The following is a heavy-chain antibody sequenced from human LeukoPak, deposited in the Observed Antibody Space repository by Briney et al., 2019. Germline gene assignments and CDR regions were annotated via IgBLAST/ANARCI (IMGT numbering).Heavy chain of an antibody. V-gene: IGHV3-21*01. CDR2: ISSSSSYI. CDR1: GFTFSSYS. D-gene: IGHD2-2*01. Sequence: GGSLRLSCAASGFTFSSYSMNWVRQAPGKGLEWVSSISSSSSYIYYADSVKGRFTISRDNAKNSLYLQMNSLRAEDTAVYYCARERSALLGGSTTNWFDPWGQGTLVTVSS. J-gene: IGHJ5*02. CDR3: ARERSALLGGSTTNWFDP.